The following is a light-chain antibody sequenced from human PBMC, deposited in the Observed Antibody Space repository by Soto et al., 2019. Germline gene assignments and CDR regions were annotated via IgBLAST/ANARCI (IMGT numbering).Light chain of an antibody. V-gene: IGLV2-11*01. Sequence: QSALTQPRSVSGSPGQSVTISCTGTSSDVGNYNYVSWYRHHPGKAPKVLICDVSKRPSGVPDRFSGSKSGNTASLTVSGLQAEDEADYYCSSYVGTDGLLFGGGTKVTVL. CDR1: SSDVGNYNY. CDR3: SSYVGTDGLL. J-gene: IGLJ2*01. CDR2: DVS.